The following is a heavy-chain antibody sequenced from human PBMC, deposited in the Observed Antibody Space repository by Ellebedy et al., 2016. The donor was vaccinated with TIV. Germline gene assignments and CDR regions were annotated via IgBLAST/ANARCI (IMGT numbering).Heavy chain of an antibody. V-gene: IGHV3-33*08. Sequence: GESLKISCAASGFTFSSYDMHWVRQAPGGGLQWVALIWSDGSEKYFADSVRGRFTVSRDNSKNVMFLQMNSLRADDTAEYFCAREVLGGRGDMDFWGQGTTVIVSS. CDR1: GFTFSSYD. J-gene: IGHJ6*02. CDR2: IWSDGSEK. D-gene: IGHD3-16*01. CDR3: AREVLGGRGDMDF.